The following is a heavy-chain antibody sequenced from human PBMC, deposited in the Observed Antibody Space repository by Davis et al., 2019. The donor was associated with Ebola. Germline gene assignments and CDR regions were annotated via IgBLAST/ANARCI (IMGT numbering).Heavy chain of an antibody. V-gene: IGHV1-3*01. D-gene: IGHD3-22*01. CDR2: VHGGNGNT. CDR3: ARGQGYYDSSGYPYYFDY. Sequence: AASVKVSCKASGFTLTNYAIHWVRQAPGQRLEWMGWVHGGNGNTKYSQRFQGRVTITTDTSASTVYLELSSLRSEDTAVYYCARGQGYYDSSGYPYYFDYWGQGTLVTASS. J-gene: IGHJ4*02. CDR1: GFTLTNYA.